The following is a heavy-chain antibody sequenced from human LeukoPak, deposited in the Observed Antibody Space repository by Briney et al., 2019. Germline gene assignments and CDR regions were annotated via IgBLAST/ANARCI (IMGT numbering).Heavy chain of an antibody. V-gene: IGHV3-21*01. CDR1: GFTFSTYS. Sequence: GGSLRLSCAASGFTFSTYSMTWVRQAPGKGLAWVSSISGSQTYIFYADSVKGRFPISRDNAKSSLYLQMNSLRAEDTAVYYCARVADHYDSSGYCAWDSWGQGTLVTVSS. CDR3: ARVADHYDSSGYCAWDS. J-gene: IGHJ4*02. D-gene: IGHD3-22*01. CDR2: ISGSQTYI.